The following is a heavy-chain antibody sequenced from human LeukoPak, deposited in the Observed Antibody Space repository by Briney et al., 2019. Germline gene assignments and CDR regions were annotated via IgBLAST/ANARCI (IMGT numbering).Heavy chain of an antibody. V-gene: IGHV5-51*01. J-gene: IGHJ4*02. CDR2: IYPGDSDS. CDR3: ARPASSSSWGAFDY. CDR1: GYSFTSYW. Sequence: GESQKISCKGSGYSFTSYWIGWVRQMPGKGLEWMGVIYPGDSDSRYSPSFQGQVSISADKSISTAYLQWSSLKASDTAMYYCARPASSSSWGAFDYWGQGTLVTVSS. D-gene: IGHD6-13*01.